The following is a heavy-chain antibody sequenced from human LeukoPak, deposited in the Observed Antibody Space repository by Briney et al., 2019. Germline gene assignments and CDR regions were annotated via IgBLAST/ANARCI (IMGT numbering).Heavy chain of an antibody. V-gene: IGHV3-23*01. CDR1: GFTFSSYS. CDR3: AKDATEGLAVAGGWFDY. J-gene: IGHJ4*02. Sequence: GGSLRLSCAASGFTFSSYSMNWVRQAPGKGLEWVSAISGSGGSTYYADSVKGRFTISRDNSKNTLYLQMNSLRAEDTAVYYCAKDATEGLAVAGGWFDYWGQGTLVTVSS. D-gene: IGHD6-19*01. CDR2: ISGSGGST.